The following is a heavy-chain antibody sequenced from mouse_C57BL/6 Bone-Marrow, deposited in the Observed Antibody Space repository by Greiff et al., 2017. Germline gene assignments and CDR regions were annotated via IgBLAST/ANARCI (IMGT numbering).Heavy chain of an antibody. D-gene: IGHD1-1*01. CDR2: IRNKANNHAT. J-gene: IGHJ2*01. CDR1: GFTFSDAW. CDR3: TRHGSFYYFDY. V-gene: IGHV6-6*01. Sequence: EVKLEESGGGLVQPGGSMKLSCAASGFTFSDAWMDWVRQSPEKGLEWVAEIRNKANNHATYYAESVKGRFTIPRDDSKSSVYLKMNSLRAEDTGIYYCTRHGSFYYFDYWGQGTTLTVSS.